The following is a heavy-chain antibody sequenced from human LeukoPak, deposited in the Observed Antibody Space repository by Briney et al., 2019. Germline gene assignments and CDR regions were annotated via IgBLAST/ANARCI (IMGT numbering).Heavy chain of an antibody. J-gene: IGHJ4*02. CDR3: ARDPIGSRWPYYFDY. CDR2: IIPIFGTA. V-gene: IGHV1-69*05. D-gene: IGHD6-13*01. Sequence: SVKVSCKASGGTFSSYAISWVRQAPGQGLEWMGGIIPIFGTANYAQKFQARVTITRDTSATTAYMELSSLRSEDTAVYYCARDPIGSRWPYYFDYRGQGTLVTVSS. CDR1: GGTFSSYA.